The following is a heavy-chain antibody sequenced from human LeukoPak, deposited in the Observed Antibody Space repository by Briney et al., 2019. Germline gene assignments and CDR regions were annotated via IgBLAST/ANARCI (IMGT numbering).Heavy chain of an antibody. CDR1: GFIFSDYG. D-gene: IGHD2-21*01. CDR3: ARNRDGTPSGHIPY. CDR2: IRRDGSLE. Sequence: PGGSLRLSCAASGFIFSDYGMHWVRQAPGKGLEWVSFIRRDGSLELYAGSVQVRFTISRDNSKNTVYLQMNSLRAEGTAVYYCARNRDGTPSGHIPYWGQGAQVTVPS. J-gene: IGHJ4*02. V-gene: IGHV3-30*02.